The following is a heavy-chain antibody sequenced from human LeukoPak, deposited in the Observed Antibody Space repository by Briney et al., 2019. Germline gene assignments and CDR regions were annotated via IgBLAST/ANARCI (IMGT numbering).Heavy chain of an antibody. CDR3: ARTKYYDFWRGGIDAFDI. Sequence: SETLSLTCTVSGGSISSYYWSWIRQPPGKGLEWIGYIYYSGSTNYNPSLKSRVTISVDTSKNQFSLKLSSVTAADTAVYYCARTKYYDFWRGGIDAFDIWGQGTMVTVSS. J-gene: IGHJ3*02. V-gene: IGHV4-59*01. CDR1: GGSISSYY. D-gene: IGHD3-3*01. CDR2: IYYSGST.